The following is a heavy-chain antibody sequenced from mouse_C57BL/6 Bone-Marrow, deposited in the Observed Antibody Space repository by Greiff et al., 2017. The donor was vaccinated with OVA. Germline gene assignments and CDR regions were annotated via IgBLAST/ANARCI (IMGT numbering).Heavy chain of an antibody. D-gene: IGHD1-1*01. CDR3: TTPHYYGRLYAMDY. CDR2: IDPEDGDT. CDR1: GFNIKDYY. V-gene: IGHV14-1*01. Sequence: DVQLQESGAELVRPGASVKLSCTASGFNIKDYYMHWVKQRPEQGLEWIGRIDPEDGDTEYAPKFQGKATMTADTSSNTAYLQLSSLTSEDTAVYYCTTPHYYGRLYAMDYWGQGTSVTVSS. J-gene: IGHJ4*01.